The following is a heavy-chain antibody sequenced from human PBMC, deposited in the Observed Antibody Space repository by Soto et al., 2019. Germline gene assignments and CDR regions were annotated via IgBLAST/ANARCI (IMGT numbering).Heavy chain of an antibody. V-gene: IGHV1-8*01. CDR3: ARSVGGSNVNFDY. J-gene: IGHJ4*02. CDR1: GYTFTSYD. CDR2: MSPNSGAT. D-gene: IGHD3-10*01. Sequence: GASVKVSCKASGYTFTSYDINWVRQATGQGLEWMGWMSPNSGATGYAQKFQGRVTVTRNTAISTAYMELSSLRSEDTAVYYCARSVGGSNVNFDYWGQGTLVTVSS.